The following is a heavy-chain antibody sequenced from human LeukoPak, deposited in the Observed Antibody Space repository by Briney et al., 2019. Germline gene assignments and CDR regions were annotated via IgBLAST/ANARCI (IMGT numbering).Heavy chain of an antibody. CDR2: IYYSGST. J-gene: IGHJ4*02. V-gene: IGHV4-39*07. D-gene: IGHD3-22*01. CDR3: VRGAMITGYFDY. CDR1: GGSISSSSYY. Sequence: PSEALSLTCTVSGGSISSSSYYWGWIRQPPGKGLEWIGSIYYSGSTYYNPSLKSRVTISVDTSKNQFSLKLSSVTAADTAVYYCVRGAMITGYFDYWGQGTLVTVSS.